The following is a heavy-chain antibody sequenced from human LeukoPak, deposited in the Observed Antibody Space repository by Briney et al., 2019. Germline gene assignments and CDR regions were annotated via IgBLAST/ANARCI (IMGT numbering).Heavy chain of an antibody. CDR2: IKQDGSEK. J-gene: IGHJ4*02. CDR1: GFNFNTYW. Sequence: GGSLRLSCAASGFNFNTYWMSWVRQAPGKGLEWAANIKQDGSEKFYGDSMKGRFTISRDNSKNSLYLQMNSLRAEDTAVYYCAKALRFTSRHGFDYWGQGTLVTVSS. CDR3: AKALRFTSRHGFDY. V-gene: IGHV3-7*03. D-gene: IGHD2-2*01.